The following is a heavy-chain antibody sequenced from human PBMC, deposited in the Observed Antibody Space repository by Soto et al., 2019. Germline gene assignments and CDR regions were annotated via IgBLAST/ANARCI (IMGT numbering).Heavy chain of an antibody. Sequence: PSETLSLTCVVSGFSISSGDHHWSWNGPPPRKGVGWVGSVYHTGSTYYAPSVRSRVTISVDRSRNQLYLKLTSVTAADTALYYCARGTGLTVDRGFFDHWGQGTLVTVSS. V-gene: IGHV4-30-2*01. CDR1: GFSISSGDHH. CDR3: ARGTGLTVDRGFFDH. D-gene: IGHD4-17*01. CDR2: VYHTGST. J-gene: IGHJ4*02.